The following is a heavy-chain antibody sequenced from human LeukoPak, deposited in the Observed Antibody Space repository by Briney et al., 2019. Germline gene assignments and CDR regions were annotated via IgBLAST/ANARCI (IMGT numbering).Heavy chain of an antibody. CDR1: GFTFSSYS. Sequence: SGGSLRLSCAASGFTFSSYSMDWVRQAPGKGLEWVAIISYDGSNKYYADSVKGRFTISRDNSKNTLYLQMNSLRAEDTAVYYCAKDPHPYSSSWPIIYYFDYWGQGTLVTVSS. CDR2: ISYDGSNK. J-gene: IGHJ4*02. V-gene: IGHV3-30*18. CDR3: AKDPHPYSSSWPIIYYFDY. D-gene: IGHD6-13*01.